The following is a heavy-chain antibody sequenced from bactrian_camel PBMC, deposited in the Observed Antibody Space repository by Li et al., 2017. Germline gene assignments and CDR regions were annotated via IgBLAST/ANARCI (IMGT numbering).Heavy chain of an antibody. V-gene: IGHV3-2*01. CDR2: ITGDGTNT. J-gene: IGHJ4*01. CDR1: GLSFSNNY. Sequence: VQLVESGGGLVQPGGSLRLSCAASGLSFSNNYFNWVRQVPGKGLEWVSSITGDGTNTYYADSVKGRFAISRDNVKNTVDLQMNSLKSEDTALYYCITGTFAVWGQGTQVTVS. CDR3: ITGTFAV.